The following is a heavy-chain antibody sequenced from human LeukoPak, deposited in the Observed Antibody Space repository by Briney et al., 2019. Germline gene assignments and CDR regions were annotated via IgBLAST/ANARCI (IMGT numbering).Heavy chain of an antibody. CDR2: IYTSGST. D-gene: IGHD3-22*01. Sequence: SQTLSLTCTVSGGSISSGSYYWSRIRQPAGKGLEWIGRIYTSGSTNYNPSLKSRVTISVDTSKNQFSLKLSSVTAADTAVYYCARDGHYYDSGGYWALFDPWGQGTLVTVSS. V-gene: IGHV4-61*02. CDR3: ARDGHYYDSGGYWALFDP. CDR1: GGSISSGSYY. J-gene: IGHJ5*02.